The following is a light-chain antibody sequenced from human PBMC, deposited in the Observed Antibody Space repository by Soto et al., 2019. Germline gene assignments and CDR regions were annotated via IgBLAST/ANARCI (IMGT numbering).Light chain of an antibody. V-gene: IGKV3-20*01. CDR2: GAS. Sequence: IVLTQSPGTLSLSPGERATLSCRASQSVSSTFFAWYQQKPGQAPRLLMFGASNRATGIPDRFSGSGSGTDFTLTISRLEPEDFAMYYCQQYGTSPRGTFGQGTKVDIK. J-gene: IGKJ1*01. CDR3: QQYGTSPRGT. CDR1: QSVSSTF.